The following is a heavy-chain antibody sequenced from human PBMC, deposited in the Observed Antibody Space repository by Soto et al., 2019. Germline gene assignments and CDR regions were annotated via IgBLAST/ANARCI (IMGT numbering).Heavy chain of an antibody. CDR1: GDTFNIYD. J-gene: IGHJ6*01. CDR2: INAGNGNT. D-gene: IGHD2-15*01. V-gene: IGHV1-3*01. CDR3: ARGGTGYYYGMDV. Sequence: GVSVELCWKAPGDTFNIYDMHSVGEDPGQRLEWMGWINAGNGNTKYSQKFQGRVTITRDTSASTAYMELSSLRSEDTAVYYCARGGTGYYYGMDVWGQGTTVTVSS.